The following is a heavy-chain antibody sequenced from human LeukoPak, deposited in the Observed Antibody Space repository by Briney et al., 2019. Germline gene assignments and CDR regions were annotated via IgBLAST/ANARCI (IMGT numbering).Heavy chain of an antibody. CDR3: ARGTMTTVTYYFDY. V-gene: IGHV4-34*01. CDR2: INHSGRT. J-gene: IGHJ4*02. D-gene: IGHD4-17*01. Sequence: SETLSLTCAVYGGSFSGYYWSWVRQPPGKGLEWIGEINHSGRTNYNPSLKSRVTISVDTSKNQFSLKLSSVTAADTAVYCCARGTMTTVTYYFDYWGQGTLVTVSS. CDR1: GGSFSGYY.